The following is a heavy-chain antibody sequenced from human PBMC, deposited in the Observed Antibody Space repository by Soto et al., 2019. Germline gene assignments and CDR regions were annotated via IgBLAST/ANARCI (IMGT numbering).Heavy chain of an antibody. D-gene: IGHD3-10*01. CDR3: ARSPPLWFGEYDAFDI. CDR2: IGTAGDT. Sequence: GGSLRLSCAASGFTFSSYDMHWVRQATGKGLEWVSAIGTAGDTYYPGSVKGRFTISRENAKNSLYLQMNSLRAGDTAVYYCARSPPLWFGEYDAFDIWGQGTMVTVSS. J-gene: IGHJ3*02. V-gene: IGHV3-13*01. CDR1: GFTFSSYD.